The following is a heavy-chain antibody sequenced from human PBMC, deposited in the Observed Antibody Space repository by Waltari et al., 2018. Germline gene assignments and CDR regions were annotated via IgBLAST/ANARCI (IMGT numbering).Heavy chain of an antibody. CDR2: IYSGGSS. J-gene: IGHJ4*02. CDR1: GFIVSSNY. V-gene: IGHV3-53*01. Sequence: EVQVVESGGGLIQPGGSLRLSCAVSGFIVSSNYLSGVRQAPGKGLEWVSVIYSGGSSYYVDSVKGRFTISRDNSKNTIYLEMNSLRGEDTAVYFCVGHRFGSGSYFDYWGQGTPVTVSS. CDR3: VGHRFGSGSYFDY. D-gene: IGHD3-10*01.